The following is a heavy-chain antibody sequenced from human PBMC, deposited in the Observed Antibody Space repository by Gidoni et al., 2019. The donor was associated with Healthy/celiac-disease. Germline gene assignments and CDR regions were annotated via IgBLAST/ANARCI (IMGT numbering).Heavy chain of an antibody. Sequence: EVQLLESGGGLVQPGGSLRLSCAASGFPFSRYAMSWVRQAPGKGLEWVSAISGSGGSTYYADSVKGRFTISRDNSKNTLYLQMNSLRAEDTAVYYCAKAQFGYGGNDNPGNAFDIWGQGTMVTVSS. V-gene: IGHV3-23*01. CDR3: AKAQFGYGGNDNPGNAFDI. J-gene: IGHJ3*02. CDR2: ISGSGGST. D-gene: IGHD4-17*01. CDR1: GFPFSRYA.